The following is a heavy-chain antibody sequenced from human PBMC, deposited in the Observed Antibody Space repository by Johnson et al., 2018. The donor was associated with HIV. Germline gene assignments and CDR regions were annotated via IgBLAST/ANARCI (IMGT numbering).Heavy chain of an antibody. CDR2: IRSSGSIM. CDR3: ARYIILYWKAFDI. Sequence: QVQLVESGGGLVKSGGSLRLSCAASGFTFSDYYMSWIRQAPGKGLAWVSYIRSSGSIMYSADSVKGRFTISRDNAKNSLYLQMNSLRAEDTAVYYCARYIILYWKAFDIWGQGTMVTVSS. J-gene: IGHJ3*02. D-gene: IGHD1-1*01. CDR1: GFTFSDYY. V-gene: IGHV3-11*04.